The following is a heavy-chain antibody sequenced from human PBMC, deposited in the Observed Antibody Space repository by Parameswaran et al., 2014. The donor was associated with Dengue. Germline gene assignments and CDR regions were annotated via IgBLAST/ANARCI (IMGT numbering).Heavy chain of an antibody. CDR1: GYTFTSYA. CDR2: INAGNGNT. CDR3: ARAAYDFWSGYYAGVRLPFDY. V-gene: IGHV1-3*01. Sequence: ASVKVSCKASGYTFTSYAMHWVRQAPGQRLEWMGWINAGNGNTKYSQKFQGRVTITRDTSASTAYMELSSLRSEDTAVYYCARAAYDFWSGYYAGVRLPFDYWGQGTLVTVSS. D-gene: IGHD3-3*01. J-gene: IGHJ4*02.